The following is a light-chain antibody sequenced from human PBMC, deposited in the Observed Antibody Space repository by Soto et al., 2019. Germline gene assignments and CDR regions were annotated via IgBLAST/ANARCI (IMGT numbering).Light chain of an antibody. J-gene: IGKJ2*01. V-gene: IGKV3-20*01. CDR2: GVF. CDR3: QHYDGSPRT. Sequence: ETVLTQSPGTVSLSPGERATLSYTTSQSVRSNYLAWYQQKPGQAPRLLIYGVFSRATGIPDRFSGSGSGTDFTLTISGLEPEDSAVYYCQHYDGSPRTFGQGTKLEI. CDR1: QSVRSNY.